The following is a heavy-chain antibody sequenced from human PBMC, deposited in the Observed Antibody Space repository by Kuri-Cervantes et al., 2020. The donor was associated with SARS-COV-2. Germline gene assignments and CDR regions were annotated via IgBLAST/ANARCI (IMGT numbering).Heavy chain of an antibody. CDR3: ARGGTGMAFARYLGYYYMDV. CDR2: IYYSGST. J-gene: IGHJ6*03. D-gene: IGHD1-1*01. V-gene: IGHV4-39*07. Sequence: SETLSLTCTVSGGSISSSSYYWGWIRQPPGKGLEWIGSIYYSGSTYYNPSLKSRVTISVDTSKNQFSLKLSSVTAADTAVYYCARGGTGMAFARYLGYYYMDVWGKGTTVTVSS. CDR1: GGSISSSSYY.